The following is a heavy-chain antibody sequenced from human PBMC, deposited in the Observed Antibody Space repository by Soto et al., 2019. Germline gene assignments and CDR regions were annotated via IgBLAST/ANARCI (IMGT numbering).Heavy chain of an antibody. CDR3: ARDPGTALHNWFDT. Sequence: LSLTCTVSGGSISSGGYYWSWIRQHPGKGLEWIGYIYYSGSTYYNPSLKSRVTISVDTSKNQFSLKLSSVAAADTAVYYCARDPGTALHNWFDTWGQGTLVTVSS. V-gene: IGHV4-31*03. J-gene: IGHJ5*02. CDR2: IYYSGST. CDR1: GGSISSGGYY. D-gene: IGHD3-10*01.